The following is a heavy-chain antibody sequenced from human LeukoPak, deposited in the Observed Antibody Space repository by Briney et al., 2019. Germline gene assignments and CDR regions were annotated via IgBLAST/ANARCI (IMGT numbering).Heavy chain of an antibody. Sequence: ASVKVSCMASGYTFTSHYMHWVRQAPGQGLEWMVIINPSGGNTSYAQKFQGRVTLTRDTSTSTVYMELSSLRSDDTAVYYCARALYYGMDVWGQGTTVTVSS. CDR2: INPSGGNT. J-gene: IGHJ6*02. CDR1: GYTFTSHY. V-gene: IGHV1-46*01. CDR3: ARALYYGMDV.